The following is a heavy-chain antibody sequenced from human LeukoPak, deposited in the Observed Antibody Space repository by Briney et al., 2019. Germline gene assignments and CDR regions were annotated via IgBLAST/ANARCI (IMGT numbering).Heavy chain of an antibody. CDR3: ARGPLEYCSGGTCYSGRNWFDP. D-gene: IGHD2-15*01. V-gene: IGHV1-2*02. J-gene: IGHJ5*02. CDR1: GYTFTSYY. CDR2: INPNSGDT. Sequence: ASVKVSCKASGYTFTSYYIYWMRQAPGQGLEWMGWINPNSGDTNYAQKFQGRVTMTRDTSISTVYMELRRLRYDDTAAYYCARGPLEYCSGGTCYSGRNWFDPWGQGTLVTVSS.